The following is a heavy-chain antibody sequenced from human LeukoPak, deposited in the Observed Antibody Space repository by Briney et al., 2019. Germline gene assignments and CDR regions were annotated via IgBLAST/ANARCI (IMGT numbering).Heavy chain of an antibody. CDR2: IYYSGST. V-gene: IGHV4-31*03. CDR1: GGSISSGGYY. CDR3: AKEYYGGWGDD. J-gene: IGHJ4*02. Sequence: SETLSLTCTVSGGSISSGGYYWSWIRQPPGKGLECIGYIYYSGSTYYNPSLKSRVTISVDTSKNQFSLKLSSVTAADTALYYCAKEYYGGWGDDWGQGTLVTVSS. D-gene: IGHD4-23*01.